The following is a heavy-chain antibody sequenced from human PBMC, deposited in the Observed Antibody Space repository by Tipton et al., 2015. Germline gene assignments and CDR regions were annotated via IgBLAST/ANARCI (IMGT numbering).Heavy chain of an antibody. CDR3: ARGIGHCSNTICSQNGFDP. D-gene: IGHD2-2*01. CDR2: LYNSGST. V-gene: IGHV4-4*02. J-gene: IGHJ5*02. CDR1: GGSISSSKW. Sequence: GLVKPSGTLSLTCAVSGGSISSSKWWSWLRQPPGKGLEWIGELYNSGSTNYNPSLKSRVTISVDKSKNHFSLKLSSVTAADTAVYYCARGIGHCSNTICSQNGFDPWGQGTLVTVSS.